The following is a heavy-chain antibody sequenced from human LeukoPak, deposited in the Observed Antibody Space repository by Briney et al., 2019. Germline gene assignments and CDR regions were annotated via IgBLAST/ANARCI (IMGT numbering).Heavy chain of an antibody. V-gene: IGHV3-73*01. CDR1: GFTFSGSA. J-gene: IGHJ6*02. Sequence: GGSLRLSCAASGFTFSGSAMHWVRQASGKGLEWVGRIRSKANSYATAYAASVKGRFTISRDDSKNTAYLQMNSLKTEDMAVYYCTRIRADGYYYYGMDVWGQGTTVTVSS. CDR3: TRIRADGYYYYGMDV. CDR2: IRSKANSYAT.